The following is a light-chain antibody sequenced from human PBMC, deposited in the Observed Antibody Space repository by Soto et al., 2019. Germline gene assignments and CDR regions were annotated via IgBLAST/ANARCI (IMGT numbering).Light chain of an antibody. CDR2: AND. CDR3: ATWDDSLKGWV. Sequence: QSVLTQPPSASRTPGQRVTIPCSGSSSDIGSNSVNWYQHLPGAAPRLLIYANDHRPSGVPDRFSGSKSGTPASLAISGVRSEDEAFYYCATWDDSLKGWVFGGGTKVTVL. V-gene: IGLV1-44*01. CDR1: SSDIGSNS. J-gene: IGLJ3*02.